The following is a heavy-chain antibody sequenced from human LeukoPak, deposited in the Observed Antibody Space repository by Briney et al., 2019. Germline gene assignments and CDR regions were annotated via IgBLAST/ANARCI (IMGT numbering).Heavy chain of an antibody. V-gene: IGHV3-15*01. D-gene: IGHD5-12*01. Sequence: GGSLRLSCAASGFTFNSAWMSWVRQAPGKGLECVGRIKSKVDGETREYAAPVKGRFTISRDDSENTLYLQMNSLKSEDTAIYYCVADIPPPRGYDYPFDYWGQGTLVTVPS. CDR1: GFTFNSAW. J-gene: IGHJ4*02. CDR2: IKSKVDGETR. CDR3: VADIPPPRGYDYPFDY.